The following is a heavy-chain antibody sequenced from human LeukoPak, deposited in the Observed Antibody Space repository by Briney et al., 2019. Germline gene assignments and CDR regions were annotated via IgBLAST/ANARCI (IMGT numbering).Heavy chain of an antibody. Sequence: PGGSLRLSYAASGFTFSSYAMHWVRQAPGKGLEWVAVISYDGSNKYYADSVKGRFTISRDNSKNTLYLQMNSLRAEDTAVYYCARDAHYYDSSGYFDYWGQGTLVTVSS. CDR1: GFTFSSYA. CDR3: ARDAHYYDSSGYFDY. D-gene: IGHD3-22*01. V-gene: IGHV3-30-3*01. CDR2: ISYDGSNK. J-gene: IGHJ4*02.